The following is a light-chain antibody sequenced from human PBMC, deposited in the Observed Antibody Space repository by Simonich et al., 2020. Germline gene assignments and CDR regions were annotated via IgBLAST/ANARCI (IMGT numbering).Light chain of an antibody. CDR2: EAS. J-gene: IGKJ3*01. Sequence: EIVLTQSPATLSLSPGERATLSCRARQSVSSYLAWYQQKPGQAPRLLIYEASNRATGIPARFSGSGSGTGFTLTISSLEPEDFAVYCCQQRSNWPPFTFGPGTKVDIK. CDR3: QQRSNWPPFT. V-gene: IGKV3-11*01. CDR1: QSVSSY.